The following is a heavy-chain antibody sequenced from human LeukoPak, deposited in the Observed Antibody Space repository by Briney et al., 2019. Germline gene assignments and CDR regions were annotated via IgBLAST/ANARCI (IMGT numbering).Heavy chain of an antibody. J-gene: IGHJ2*01. Sequence: GGSLRLSCAASGFTFSTSAMHWVRQAPGKGLEYVSAISGNGGRTYYANSVKGRFTISRDNSKNTVFLQMGSLRTEDMAGYYCARGEPDCAGDCPYWYLDLWGRGTLVTVSS. CDR3: ARGEPDCAGDCPYWYLDL. CDR2: ISGNGGRT. V-gene: IGHV3-64*01. D-gene: IGHD2-21*02. CDR1: GFTFSTSA.